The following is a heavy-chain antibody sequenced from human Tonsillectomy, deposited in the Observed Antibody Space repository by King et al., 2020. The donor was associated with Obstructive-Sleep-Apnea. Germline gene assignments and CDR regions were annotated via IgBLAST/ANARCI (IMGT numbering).Heavy chain of an antibody. Sequence: TLKESGPTLVKPTQTLTLTCTFSGFSLSTSEVGVGWIRQPPGKALEWLALIYWDDDKRYSPSLKSRLTLTKETSKNQVVLKMTNMDPVDTATYYCANREFYWVHGGMDVWGQGTTVTVSS. V-gene: IGHV2-5*02. CDR3: ANREFYWVHGGMDV. CDR1: GFSLSTSEVG. J-gene: IGHJ6*02. CDR2: IYWDDDK. D-gene: IGHD2-8*02.